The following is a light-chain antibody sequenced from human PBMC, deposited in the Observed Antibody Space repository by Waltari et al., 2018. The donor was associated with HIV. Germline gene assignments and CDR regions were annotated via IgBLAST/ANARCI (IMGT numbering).Light chain of an antibody. V-gene: IGKV3-20*01. CDR3: QQYSDSPPGT. CDR2: EGV. Sequence: EIVLTQSPGTLSLSPGDSVTLSCRASQSLSVRYIAWYQQRPGQPPRLLIYEGVTRATGIPDRFGGSGSVRDFSLSISRLEPEDFAVYFCQQYSDSPPGTFGQGTKVEMK. CDR1: QSLSVRY. J-gene: IGKJ1*01.